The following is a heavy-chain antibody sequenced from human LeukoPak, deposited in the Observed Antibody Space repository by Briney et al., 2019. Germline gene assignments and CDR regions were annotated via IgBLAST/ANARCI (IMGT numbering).Heavy chain of an antibody. CDR3: ARDRINGSWYNWFDP. CDR2: ISSSGSTI. J-gene: IGHJ5*02. Sequence: GGSLRLSCAASGFTFSDYYMSWIRQAPGKGLEWVSYISSSGSTIYYADSVKGRFTISRDNAKNSLYLQMNSLRAEDTAVYYCARDRINGSWYNWFDPWGQGTLVTVSS. CDR1: GFTFSDYY. D-gene: IGHD6-13*01. V-gene: IGHV3-11*01.